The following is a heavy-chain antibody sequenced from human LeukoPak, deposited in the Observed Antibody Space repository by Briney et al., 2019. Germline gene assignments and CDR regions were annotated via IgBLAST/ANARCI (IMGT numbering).Heavy chain of an antibody. J-gene: IGHJ3*02. D-gene: IGHD2-15*01. CDR2: INNDGTGT. Sequence: GGSLRLSCAASGFIFSSYWMYWVRQAPGKGLVWVSRINNDGTGTTFADSVKGRFTISRDNAKDTLYLQMNSLRAEDTAVYYCARGGAYHAFDIWGQGTMVTVSS. CDR3: ARGGAYHAFDI. CDR1: GFIFSSYW. V-gene: IGHV3-74*01.